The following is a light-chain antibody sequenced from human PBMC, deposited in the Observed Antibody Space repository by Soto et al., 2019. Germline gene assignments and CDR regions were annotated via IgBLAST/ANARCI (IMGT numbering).Light chain of an antibody. J-gene: IGKJ2*01. CDR2: WTS. CDR3: QQYYSDFFT. V-gene: IGKV4-1*01. Sequence: DIVMTQSPDSLTVSLGERATINCKSSQSLLYSSNNKTYLAWYQHRPGQSPKMLIFWTSARESGVPDRFAGSGSETDFTLTISNLQAEDAAVYYCQQYYSDFFTFGQGTRLEIK. CDR1: QSLLYSSNNKTY.